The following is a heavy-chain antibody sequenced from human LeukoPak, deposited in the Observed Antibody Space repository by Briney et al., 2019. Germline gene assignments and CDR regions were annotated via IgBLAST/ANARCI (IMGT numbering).Heavy chain of an antibody. Sequence: GGSLRLSCAASGFTFSTYGMHWVCQAPGKGLEWVAVIYNDGSNKYYADSVKGRFTISRDNSKHTLYLQMNSLRAEDTAVYFCARDVSLDVWGKGTTVTVSS. CDR3: ARDVSLDV. J-gene: IGHJ6*04. CDR2: IYNDGSNK. V-gene: IGHV3-33*01. D-gene: IGHD5/OR15-5a*01. CDR1: GFTFSTYG.